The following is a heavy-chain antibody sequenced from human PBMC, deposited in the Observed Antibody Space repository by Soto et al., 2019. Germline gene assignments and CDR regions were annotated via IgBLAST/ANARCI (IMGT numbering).Heavy chain of an antibody. CDR1: GFTFSSSA. J-gene: IGHJ4*02. CDR2: ISYHGSNK. Sequence: GGSLRLSCAASGFTFSSSAMHWVRQAPGQGLEWVAGISYHGSNKYYADSVKGRFTISRDTSKNTLYLQMNTLRPEDTAVFYCARDGVSGRGFDSWGQGTLVTVSS. CDR3: ARDGVSGRGFDS. D-gene: IGHD2-8*01. V-gene: IGHV3-30-3*01.